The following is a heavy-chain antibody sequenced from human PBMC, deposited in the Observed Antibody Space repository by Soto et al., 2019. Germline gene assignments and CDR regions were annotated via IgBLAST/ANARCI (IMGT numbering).Heavy chain of an antibody. CDR1: RGSSSSNS. V-gene: IGHV1-69*13. Sequence: SVKASCEDCRGSSSSNSRWWLRQSQGQGLEWMGGIIPIFGTANYAQKFQGRVTITADESTSTAYMELSSLRSEDTAVYYFALGWLSTQKYYDCYGMDVWGHGTTVTVFS. D-gene: IGHD3-22*01. CDR2: IIPIFGTA. J-gene: IGHJ6*02. CDR3: ALGWLSTQKYYDCYGMDV.